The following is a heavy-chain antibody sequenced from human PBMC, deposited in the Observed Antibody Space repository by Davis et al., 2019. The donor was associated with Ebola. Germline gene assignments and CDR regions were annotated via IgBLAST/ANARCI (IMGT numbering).Heavy chain of an antibody. CDR2: ISAYNGNT. CDR3: ATDRGYSYGYDY. CDR1: DYTFTSYD. J-gene: IGHJ4*02. D-gene: IGHD5-18*01. V-gene: IGHV1-18*01. Sequence: ASVKVSCKAFDYTFTSYDINWVRQTTGQGLEWMGWISAYNGNTNYAQKLQGRVTMTTDTSTSTAYMELRSLRSDDTAVYYCATDRGYSYGYDYWGQGTLVTVSS.